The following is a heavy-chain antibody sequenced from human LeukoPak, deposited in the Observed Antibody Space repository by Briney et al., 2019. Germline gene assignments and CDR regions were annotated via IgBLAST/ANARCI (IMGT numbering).Heavy chain of an antibody. J-gene: IGHJ4*02. CDR3: ARDSPPLWFGELSFDY. Sequence: ASVKVSCKASGYTFTSYGISWVRQAPGQGLEWMGWISAYNGNTNYAQKLQGRVTMTTDTSTSTAYMELRSLRSDDTAVYYCARDSPPLWFGELSFDYWGQGTLVTVSS. CDR1: GYTFTSYG. V-gene: IGHV1-18*01. D-gene: IGHD3-10*01. CDR2: ISAYNGNT.